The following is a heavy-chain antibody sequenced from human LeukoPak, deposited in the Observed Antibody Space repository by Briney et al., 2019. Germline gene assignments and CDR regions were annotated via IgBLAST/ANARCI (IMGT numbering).Heavy chain of an antibody. CDR2: IYYSGST. V-gene: IGHV4-31*03. D-gene: IGHD3-10*01. Sequence: ASQTLSLTCTVSGGSISSGGYYWSWIRQHPGKGLEWIGYIYYSGSTYYNPSLKSRVTISVDTSKNQFSLKLSSVTAADTAVYYCASGQTLLWFGEIWGRGTLVTVSS. CDR1: GGSISSGGYY. CDR3: ASGQTLLWFGEI. J-gene: IGHJ2*01.